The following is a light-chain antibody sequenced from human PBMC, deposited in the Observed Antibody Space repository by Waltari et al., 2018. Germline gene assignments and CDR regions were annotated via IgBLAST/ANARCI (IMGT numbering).Light chain of an antibody. V-gene: IGKV3-15*01. CDR3: QQYNNWPLT. CDR2: GAS. J-gene: IGKJ4*01. CDR1: RSVSFK. Sequence: EILLTQSPATLSVSPGEGATLSCRASRSVSFKLAWYQQKPGQAPRLHIYGASTRATGVPARFSGGGSGTEFTLTITRLQSEDFSVYYCQQYNNWPLTFGGGTKVEIK.